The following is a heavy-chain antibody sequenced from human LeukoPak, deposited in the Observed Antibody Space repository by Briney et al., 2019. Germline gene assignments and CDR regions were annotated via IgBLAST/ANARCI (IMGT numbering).Heavy chain of an antibody. Sequence: SETLSLTCTVSGGSISSYYWSWIRQPPGKGLEWIGYIYYSGSTNYNPSLKGRVTISVDTSKNQFSLKLSSVTAADTAVYYCARASSTSCKFDPWGQGTLVTVSS. J-gene: IGHJ5*02. CDR3: ARASSTSCKFDP. CDR2: IYYSGST. CDR1: GGSISSYY. V-gene: IGHV4-59*01. D-gene: IGHD2-2*01.